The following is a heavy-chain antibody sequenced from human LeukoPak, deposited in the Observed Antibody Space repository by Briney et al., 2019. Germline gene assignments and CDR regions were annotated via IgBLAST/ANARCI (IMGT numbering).Heavy chain of an antibody. Sequence: GASVKVPCKASGYTFTSYGISWVRQAPGQGLEWMGWISAYNGNTNYAQKLQGRVTMTTDTSTSTAYMELSSLRSEDTAVYYCASYYCGSGSPYGMDVWGKGTTVTVSS. CDR2: ISAYNGNT. CDR3: ASYYCGSGSPYGMDV. V-gene: IGHV1-18*04. D-gene: IGHD3-10*01. CDR1: GYTFTSYG. J-gene: IGHJ6*04.